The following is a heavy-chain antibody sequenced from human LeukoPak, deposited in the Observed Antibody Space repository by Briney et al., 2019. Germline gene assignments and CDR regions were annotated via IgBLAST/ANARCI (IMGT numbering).Heavy chain of an antibody. Sequence: ASVKVSCKASGYTFTGCYMHWVRQAPGQGLEWMGWINPNSGGANYAQKFQGRVTMTRDTSISTAYMELSRLRSDDTAVYYCAREPLGYCSGGSCYRAFDIWGQGTMVTVSS. CDR1: GYTFTGCY. CDR3: AREPLGYCSGGSCYRAFDI. J-gene: IGHJ3*02. D-gene: IGHD2-15*01. V-gene: IGHV1-2*02. CDR2: INPNSGGA.